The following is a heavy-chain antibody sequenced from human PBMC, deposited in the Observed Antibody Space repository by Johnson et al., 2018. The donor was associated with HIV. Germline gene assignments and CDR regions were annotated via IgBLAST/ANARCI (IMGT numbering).Heavy chain of an antibody. Sequence: EKLVESGGGGVQPGRSLRLSCAASGFTFSSYAMHWVRQAPGKGLEWVSAISGSGHSTYYADSVKGRFTISRDNSKNTLYLQMNSLRAEDTALYYCARGYCSSTSCYAFFLPFDIWGQGTMVTVSS. V-gene: IGHV3-23*04. CDR2: ISGSGHST. J-gene: IGHJ3*02. D-gene: IGHD2-2*01. CDR1: GFTFSSYA. CDR3: ARGYCSSTSCYAFFLPFDI.